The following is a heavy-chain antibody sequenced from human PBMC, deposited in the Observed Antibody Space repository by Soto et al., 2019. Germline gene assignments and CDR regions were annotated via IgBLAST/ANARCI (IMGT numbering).Heavy chain of an antibody. CDR2: IRSSGSTI. V-gene: IGHV3-48*03. CDR1: GFTFSSYE. CDR3: AREVSSRRYGQGSNGMDV. Sequence: EVQLVEAGGGLVQPGGSLRLSCVASGFTFSSYEMTWVRQAPGKGLEWVANIRSSGSTIYYADSVKGRFTISRDNAKNSLQRQMHKLTAAETAVHYCAREVSSRRYGQGSNGMDVWGQVTTVTV. D-gene: IGHD6-13*01. J-gene: IGHJ6*01.